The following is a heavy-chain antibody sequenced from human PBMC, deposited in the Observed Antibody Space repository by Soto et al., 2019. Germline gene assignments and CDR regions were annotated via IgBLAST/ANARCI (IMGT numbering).Heavy chain of an antibody. V-gene: IGHV4-59*01. Sequence: SETMSLTCTVSGGSISSYYWSWIRQPPGKGLEWIGYIYYSGSTNYNPSLKSRVTISVDTSKNQFSLKLSSVTAADTAVYYCARASDCSGGSCYSFGMDVWGKGTTVTVSS. J-gene: IGHJ6*04. D-gene: IGHD2-15*01. CDR3: ARASDCSGGSCYSFGMDV. CDR2: IYYSGST. CDR1: GGSISSYY.